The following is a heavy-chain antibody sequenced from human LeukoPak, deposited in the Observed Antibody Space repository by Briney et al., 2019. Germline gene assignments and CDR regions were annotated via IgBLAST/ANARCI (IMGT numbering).Heavy chain of an antibody. V-gene: IGHV3-21*01. CDR2: ITSNSKYI. Sequence: PGGSLRLSCAASGFTFSTYTMNWVRQAPGKGLEWISSITSNSKYIFYADSLKGRFTISRDNSKNTLYLQMNSLRAEDTAVYYCAKDGFFWSGYYRDMFGYYFDYWGQGTLVTVSS. CDR1: GFTFSTYT. CDR3: AKDGFFWSGYYRDMFGYYFDY. D-gene: IGHD3-3*01. J-gene: IGHJ4*02.